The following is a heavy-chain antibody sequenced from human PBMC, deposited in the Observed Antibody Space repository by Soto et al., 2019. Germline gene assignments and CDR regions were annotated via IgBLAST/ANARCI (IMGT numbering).Heavy chain of an antibody. J-gene: IGHJ4*02. D-gene: IGHD6-13*01. CDR3: ARAPHPAIADAGPLDY. Sequence: ASVKVSCKASGYTFTSYYMHWVRQAPGQGLEWMGIINPSGGSTSYAQKFQGRVTMTRDTSTSTVYMELSSLRSEDTAVYYCARAPHPAIADAGPLDYWCQGTLVSVSS. CDR1: GYTFTSYY. V-gene: IGHV1-46*01. CDR2: INPSGGST.